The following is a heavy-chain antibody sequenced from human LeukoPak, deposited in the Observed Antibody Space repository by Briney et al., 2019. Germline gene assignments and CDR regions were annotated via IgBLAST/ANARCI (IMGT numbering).Heavy chain of an antibody. D-gene: IGHD6-19*01. CDR2: IIPILGKA. CDR1: GGILSSYA. J-gene: IGHJ1*01. V-gene: IGHV1-69*10. CDR3: ATGDSIAVAVKYFHH. Sequence: GASVKVSCKASGGILSSYAFSWVRQAPGQGLEWMGGIIPILGKASYAQKFQGRVTITADESTSTAYMELSSLRSEDTAVYYCATGDSIAVAVKYFHHWGQGTLVTVSS.